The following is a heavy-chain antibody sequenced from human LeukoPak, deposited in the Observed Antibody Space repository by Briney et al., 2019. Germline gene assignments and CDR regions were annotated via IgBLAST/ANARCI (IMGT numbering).Heavy chain of an antibody. D-gene: IGHD6-13*01. J-gene: IGHJ4*02. CDR2: INPNSGGT. V-gene: IGHV1-2*04. CDR1: GYTFTGYY. Sequence: ASVKVSCKASGYTFTGYYMHWVRQAPGQGLEWMGWINPNSGGTNYAQKFQGWVTMTRDTSISTAYMELSRLRSDDTAVYYCARGIAAAGSPVDYWGQGTLVTVSS. CDR3: ARGIAAAGSPVDY.